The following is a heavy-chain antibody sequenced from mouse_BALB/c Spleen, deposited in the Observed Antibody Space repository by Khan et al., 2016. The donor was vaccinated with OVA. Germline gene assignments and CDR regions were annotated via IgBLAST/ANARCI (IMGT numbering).Heavy chain of an antibody. V-gene: IGHV5-6*01. J-gene: IGHJ3*01. CDR3: ARLAYYYNSEGFAY. CDR1: GFTFSTYG. Sequence: EVQRVESGGDFVRPGGSLKLSCAASGFTFSTYGMSWVRQTPDKRLEWVATINTGGAYTYYPDSVKGRFTISSDNAKNTLYLQLSSLKSEDTAIYYCARLAYYYNSEGFAYWGQGTLVTVSA. CDR2: INTGGAYT. D-gene: IGHD1-1*01.